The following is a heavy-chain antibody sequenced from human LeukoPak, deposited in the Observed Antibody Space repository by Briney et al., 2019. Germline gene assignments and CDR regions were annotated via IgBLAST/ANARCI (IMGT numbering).Heavy chain of an antibody. CDR3: ARAPRIEVGATGTWFDP. J-gene: IGHJ5*02. CDR2: IYTSGST. Sequence: SETLSLTCTVSGGSISSYYWSWVRQPPGKGLEWVGRIYTSGSTNYNPSPKSRVTTSVDTSKNQFSLKLSSVTAADTAAYYCARAPRIEVGATGTWFDPWGQGTL. D-gene: IGHD3-10*01. V-gene: IGHV4-4*07. CDR1: GGSISSYY.